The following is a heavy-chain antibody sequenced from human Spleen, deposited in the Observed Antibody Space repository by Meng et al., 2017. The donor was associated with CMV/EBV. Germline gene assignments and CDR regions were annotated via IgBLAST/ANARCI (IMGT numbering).Heavy chain of an antibody. V-gene: IGHV3-11*01. J-gene: IGHJ4*02. D-gene: IGHD3-3*01. Sequence: FSDYYMSWIRQAPGKGLEWVSYISSSGSTIYYADSVKGRFTISRDNAKNSLYLQMNSLRAEDTAVYYCARVKSDYDFWSGYLTGFDYWGQGTLVTVSS. CDR1: FSDYY. CDR2: ISSSGSTI. CDR3: ARVKSDYDFWSGYLTGFDY.